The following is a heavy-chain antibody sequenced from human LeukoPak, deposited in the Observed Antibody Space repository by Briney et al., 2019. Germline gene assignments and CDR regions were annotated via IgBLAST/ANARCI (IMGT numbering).Heavy chain of an antibody. CDR2: IYSGGTT. V-gene: IGHV3-53*01. CDR3: AKDRGRTWVQVAN. CDR1: GFTVRSNY. Sequence: GGSLRLSCAASGFTVRSNYMSWVRQAPGKGLEWVSVIYSGGTTFYADSVKGRFTISRDNSKNTLYLQMNSLRVEDTAVYYCAKDRGRTWVQVANWGQGTLVTVSS. J-gene: IGHJ4*02. D-gene: IGHD2-15*01.